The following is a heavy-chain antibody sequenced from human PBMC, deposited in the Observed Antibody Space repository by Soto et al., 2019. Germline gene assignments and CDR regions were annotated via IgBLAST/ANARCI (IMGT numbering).Heavy chain of an antibody. V-gene: IGHV3-21*01. Sequence: EVQLVASGGGLVKPGGSLRLSCAASGFTFSSYSMNWVRQAPGKGLEWVSSISSSSSYIYYADSVKGRFTISRDNAKNSLYLQMNSLRAEDTAVYYCARQDGDYVGYYYGMDVWGQGTTVTVSS. J-gene: IGHJ6*02. CDR2: ISSSSSYI. D-gene: IGHD4-17*01. CDR3: ARQDGDYVGYYYGMDV. CDR1: GFTFSSYS.